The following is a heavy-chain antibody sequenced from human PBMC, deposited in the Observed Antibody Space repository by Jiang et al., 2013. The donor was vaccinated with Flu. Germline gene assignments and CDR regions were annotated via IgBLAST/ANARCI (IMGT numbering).Heavy chain of an antibody. V-gene: IGHV1-58*01. Sequence: EVKKPGTSVKVSCKASGFTFTSSAVQWVRQARGQRLEWIGWIVVGSGNTNYAQKFQERVTITRDMSTSTAYMELSSLRSEDTAIYYCARMVEATTLYGMDVWGQGTTVTVS. J-gene: IGHJ6*02. CDR2: IVVGSGNT. CDR3: ARMVEATTLYGMDV. D-gene: IGHD1-26*01. CDR1: GFTFTSSA.